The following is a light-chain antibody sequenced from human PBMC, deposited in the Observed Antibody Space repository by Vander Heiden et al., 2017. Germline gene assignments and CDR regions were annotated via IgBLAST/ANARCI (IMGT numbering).Light chain of an antibody. CDR2: GNS. CDR1: RSNIGAGYD. J-gene: IGLJ2*01. CDR3: QSYDSSLSGQGV. Sequence: QSVLTQPPSVSGAPGQRVTISCTGSRSNIGAGYDVHWYQQLPETAPKLLIYGNSNRPSGVPDRFSGSKSGTSASLAITGLQAEDEADYYCQSYDSSLSGQGVFGGGTKLTVL. V-gene: IGLV1-40*01.